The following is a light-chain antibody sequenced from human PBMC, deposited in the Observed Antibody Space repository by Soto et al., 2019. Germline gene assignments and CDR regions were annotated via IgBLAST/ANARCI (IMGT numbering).Light chain of an antibody. CDR1: ESVSTF. CDR2: EAS. J-gene: IGKJ2*01. V-gene: IGKV3-11*01. Sequence: EIVLTQSPATLSLSPGERATLSCRASESVSTFLAWYQQKPGQAPRLLIYEASSRATGIPARFSGGGSGTVFTLTISRLEPEDFAVYYCQQLTNFRFTFGQGTKLDIK. CDR3: QQLTNFRFT.